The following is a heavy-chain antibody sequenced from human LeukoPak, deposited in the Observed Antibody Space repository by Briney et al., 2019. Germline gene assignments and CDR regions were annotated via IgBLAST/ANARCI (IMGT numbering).Heavy chain of an antibody. Sequence: PSQTLSLTCTVSGGSISSGGYYWSWIRQHPGKGLEWIGYIHHSGSTYYNPSLKSRLTISVDTSKNQFFLKLTSVTAADTAVYYCARRPNDILTKYGAGSMFDFWGQGNLGTVSS. V-gene: IGHV4-31*03. J-gene: IGHJ4*02. D-gene: IGHD3-9*01. CDR3: ARRPNDILTKYGAGSMFDF. CDR1: GGSISSGGYY. CDR2: IHHSGST.